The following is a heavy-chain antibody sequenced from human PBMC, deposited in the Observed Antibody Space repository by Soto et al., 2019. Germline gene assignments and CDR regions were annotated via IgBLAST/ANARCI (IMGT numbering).Heavy chain of an antibody. Sequence: QVQLVQSGAEVKKPGSSVKVSCKASGGTFSSYTISWVRQAPGQGLEWMGRIIPILGIANYAQKFQGRVTITAEKSTSTAYMELSSLRSEDTAVYYCARTGGYCSSTSCYHGWFDPWGQGTLVTVSS. CDR2: IIPILGIA. J-gene: IGHJ5*02. CDR1: GGTFSSYT. D-gene: IGHD2-2*01. V-gene: IGHV1-69*02. CDR3: ARTGGYCSSTSCYHGWFDP.